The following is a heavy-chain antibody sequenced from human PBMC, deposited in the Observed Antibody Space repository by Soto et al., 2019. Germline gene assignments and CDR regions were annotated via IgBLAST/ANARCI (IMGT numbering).Heavy chain of an antibody. CDR2: ISPDGSA. V-gene: IGHV4-4*07. CDR3: ASLGRNYYNGMDV. J-gene: IGHJ6*02. CDR1: GAYIRTYF. Sequence: SETLSLTCSVSGAYIRTYFWTWIRQPAGKGLEWMGRISPDGSATYNPSLQSRVSMFVDTSKNEFSLRLTSVTAADTAVYYCASLGRNYYNGMDVWGQGTSVTVSS.